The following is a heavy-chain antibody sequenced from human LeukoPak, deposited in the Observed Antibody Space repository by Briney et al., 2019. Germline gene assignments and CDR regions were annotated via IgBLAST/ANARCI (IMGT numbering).Heavy chain of an antibody. D-gene: IGHD1-7*01. V-gene: IGHV3-11*01. CDR1: GFTFSDYY. CDR2: ISSSGRTI. CDR3: AKESWRTSNFDY. J-gene: IGHJ4*02. Sequence: GGSLRLSCAASGFTFSDYYMSWIRQAPGKGLDWVSYISSSGRTIYYADSVKGRFTISRDNAKNSLYLQMNNLRAEDTAVYYCAKESWRTSNFDYWGQGTLVTVSS.